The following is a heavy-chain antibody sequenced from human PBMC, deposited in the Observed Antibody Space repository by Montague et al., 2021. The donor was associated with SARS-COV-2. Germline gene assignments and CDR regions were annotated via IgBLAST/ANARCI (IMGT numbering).Heavy chain of an antibody. CDR2: IDWDDDK. CDR3: ARRTYDILTGYDYGMDV. D-gene: IGHD3-9*01. J-gene: IGHJ6*02. Sequence: PALVKPTQTLTLTCTFSGFSRSTSGMYVSWIRQPPGKALEWLARIDWDDDKYYSTSLKTRLTISKDTSKNQVVLTMTNMDPVDTATYYCARRTYDILTGYDYGMDVWGQGTTVTVSS. CDR1: GFSRSTSGMY. V-gene: IGHV2-70*11.